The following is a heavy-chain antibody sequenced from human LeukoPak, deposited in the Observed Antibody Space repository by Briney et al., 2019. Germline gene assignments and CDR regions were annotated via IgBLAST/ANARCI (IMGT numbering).Heavy chain of an antibody. CDR1: GASLRGSY. V-gene: IGHV4-34*01. CDR2: IDHSGST. Sequence: SETLSLTCAVQGASLRGSYWSWIRQPPGKGLQWIGQIDHSGSTHSIPSLKSRVTISLDTSQSQVSLKVNSVTAADTAVYFCARGGNGWYFDLLGRGTLVTVSS. D-gene: IGHD1-14*01. J-gene: IGHJ2*01. CDR3: ARGGNGWYFDL.